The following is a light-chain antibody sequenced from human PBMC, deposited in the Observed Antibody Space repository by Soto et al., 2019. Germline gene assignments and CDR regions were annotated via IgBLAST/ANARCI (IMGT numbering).Light chain of an antibody. CDR3: QQYHSSPTWT. CDR1: QSISTY. CDR2: GAS. J-gene: IGKJ1*01. V-gene: IGKV1-39*01. Sequence: DIQMTQSPSSLSASVGDRVTITCRASQSISTYLSWYQQKPGKVPKLLIYGASSLQTGVPSRFSGSESGTEFIFTISSLQPEDFATYYCQQYHSSPTWTFGQGTKVEIK.